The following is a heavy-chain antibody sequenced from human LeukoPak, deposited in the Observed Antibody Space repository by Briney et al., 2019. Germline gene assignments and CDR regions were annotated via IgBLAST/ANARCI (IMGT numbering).Heavy chain of an antibody. CDR1: GGSISSYY. CDR3: ALVVAAAGRGIVFDP. V-gene: IGHV4-59*01. J-gene: IGHJ5*02. CDR2: IYYSGST. Sequence: PETLSLTCTVSGGSISSYYWSWIRQPPGKGLEWIGYIYYSGSTNYNPSLKSRVTISVDTSKNQFSLKLSSVTAADTAVYYCALVVAAAGRGIVFDPWGQGTLVTVSS. D-gene: IGHD6-13*01.